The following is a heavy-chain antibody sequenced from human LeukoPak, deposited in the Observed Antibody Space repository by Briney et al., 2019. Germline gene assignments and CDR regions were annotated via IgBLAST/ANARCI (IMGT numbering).Heavy chain of an antibody. V-gene: IGHV4-61*02. CDR3: ARVFYSSFFDI. CDR1: GGSISSGSYY. J-gene: IGHJ3*02. CDR2: IYTSGST. D-gene: IGHD6-19*01. Sequence: PSETLSLTCTVSGGSISSGSYYWSWIRQPAGKGLEWIGRIYTSGSTNYNPSLKSRVTISVDTSKSQFSLKLSSVTAADTAVYYCARVFYSSFFDIWGQGTMVTVSS.